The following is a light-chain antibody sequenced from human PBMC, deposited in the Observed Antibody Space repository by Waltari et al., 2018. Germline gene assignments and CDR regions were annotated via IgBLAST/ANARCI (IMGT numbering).Light chain of an antibody. CDR2: EVT. V-gene: IGLV2-23*02. Sequence: QSTLTQPASVSGSPGQSITISCTGASSDFGSYNLVPWYQQHPGKAPKVMIYEVTKRPSGVSDRFSGSRSGNTASQTISGLQPEDEADYYCCSYAGSGTLDVVFGGGTKLTVL. J-gene: IGLJ2*01. CDR3: CSYAGSGTLDVV. CDR1: SSDFGSYNL.